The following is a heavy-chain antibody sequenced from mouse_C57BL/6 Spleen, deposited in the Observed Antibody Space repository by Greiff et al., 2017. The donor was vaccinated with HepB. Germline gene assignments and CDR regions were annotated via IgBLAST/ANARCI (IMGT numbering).Heavy chain of an antibody. V-gene: IGHV1-85*01. Sequence: VQRVESGPELVKPGASVKLSCKASGYTFTSYDINWVKQRPGQGLEWIGWIYPRDGSTKYNEKFKGKATLTVDTSSSTAYMELHSLTSEDSAVYFCARNADYAMDYWGQGTSVTVSS. CDR1: GYTFTSYD. J-gene: IGHJ4*01. CDR3: ARNADYAMDY. CDR2: IYPRDGST.